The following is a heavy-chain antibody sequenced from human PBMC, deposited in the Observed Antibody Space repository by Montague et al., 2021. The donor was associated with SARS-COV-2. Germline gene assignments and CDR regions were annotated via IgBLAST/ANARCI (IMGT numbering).Heavy chain of an antibody. CDR2: IYYSGST. D-gene: IGHD3-9*01. V-gene: IGHV4-59*01. CDR1: GGSITSYY. J-gene: IGHJ3*02. CDR3: ARTGLGAYDILTGYTVNAFDM. Sequence: SETLSLTCTVSGGSITSYYWTWIRRPPGKGLEWVGRIYYSGSTNYNPSLKSRVTISVDTSKNQFSLKLSSVTAADTAVYYCARTGLGAYDILTGYTVNAFDMWGQGTMVTVSS.